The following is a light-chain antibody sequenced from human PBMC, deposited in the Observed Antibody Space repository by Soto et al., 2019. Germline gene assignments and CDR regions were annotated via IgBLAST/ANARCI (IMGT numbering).Light chain of an antibody. J-gene: IGLJ2*01. CDR3: QTWGSGIPV. V-gene: IGLV4-69*01. Sequence: QLVLTQSPSASASLGASVKLTCTLSSGHSNYAIAWHQQQPEKGPRYLMKLHTDGNHNKGDGVPDRFSGSSSGAERYLTISSLQSEDEAVYYCQTWGSGIPVFGGGTQLTVL. CDR2: LHTDGNH. CDR1: SGHSNYA.